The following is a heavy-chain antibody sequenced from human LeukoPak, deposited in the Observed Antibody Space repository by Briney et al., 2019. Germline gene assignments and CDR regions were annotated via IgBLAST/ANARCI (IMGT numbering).Heavy chain of an antibody. CDR1: GGSISSSSYY. Sequence: SETLSLTCTVSGGSISSSSYYWGWIRQPPGKGLEWIGSIYYSGSTYYNPSLKSRVTISVDTSKNQFSLKLSSVTAADTVVYYCARLDGSAKATVVTLGAFDIWGQGTMVTVSS. J-gene: IGHJ3*02. CDR3: ARLDGSAKATVVTLGAFDI. V-gene: IGHV4-39*01. CDR2: IYYSGST. D-gene: IGHD4-23*01.